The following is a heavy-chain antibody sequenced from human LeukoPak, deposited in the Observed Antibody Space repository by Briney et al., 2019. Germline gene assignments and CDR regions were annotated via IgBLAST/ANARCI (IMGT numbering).Heavy chain of an antibody. D-gene: IGHD3-22*01. CDR1: GFTFSSYA. CDR2: ISYDGSNK. CDR3: ARETMIVVLDY. V-gene: IGHV3-30-3*01. Sequence: GGSLRLSCAASGFTFSSYAMHWVRQAPGKGLEWVAVISYDGSNKYYADSVKGRFTISRDNSKNTLYLQMNSLRAEDTAVYYCARETMIVVLDYWGQGTLVTVSS. J-gene: IGHJ4*02.